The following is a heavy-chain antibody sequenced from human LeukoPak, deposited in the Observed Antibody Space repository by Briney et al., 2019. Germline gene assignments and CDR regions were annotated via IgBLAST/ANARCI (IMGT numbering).Heavy chain of an antibody. J-gene: IGHJ3*02. CDR2: IYYSGST. D-gene: IGHD3-10*01. Sequence: SETLSLTCTVSGGSISSSSYYWGWIRQPPGKGLEWIGSIYYSGSTYYNPSLKSRVTISVDRSKNQFSLKLSSVTAADTAVYYCARVAHMVRGVKDAFDIWGQGTMVTVSS. V-gene: IGHV4-39*07. CDR3: ARVAHMVRGVKDAFDI. CDR1: GGSISSSSYY.